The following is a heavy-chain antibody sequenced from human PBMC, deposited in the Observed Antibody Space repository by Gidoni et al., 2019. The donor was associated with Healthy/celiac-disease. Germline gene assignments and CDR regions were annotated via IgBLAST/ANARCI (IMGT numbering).Heavy chain of an antibody. CDR3: SYDYIWGSYRPGD. Sequence: EVQLVESGVGLVKPGRSLRLSCTASGFPFGDYAMSWFRQAPGKGLEWVGFIRSKAYGGTTEYAASVKGRFTISRDDSKSIAYLQMNSLKTEDTAVYYCSYDYIWGSYRPGDWGQGTLVTVSS. J-gene: IGHJ4*02. CDR1: GFPFGDYA. CDR2: IRSKAYGGTT. V-gene: IGHV3-49*05. D-gene: IGHD3-16*02.